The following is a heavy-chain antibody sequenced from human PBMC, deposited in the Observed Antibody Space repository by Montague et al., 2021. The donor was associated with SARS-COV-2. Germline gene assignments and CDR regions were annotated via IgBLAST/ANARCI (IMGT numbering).Heavy chain of an antibody. Sequence: SLRLSCAASGFTFSSYAMSWVRQAPGKGLEWVSAISGSGGSTYYADSVKGRFTISRDNSKNTLYLQMDSLRAEDTAVYYCANLWAIEEVTIFGVVTTHNWFDPWGQGTLVTVSS. CDR2: ISGSGGST. D-gene: IGHD3-3*01. CDR1: GFTFSSYA. J-gene: IGHJ5*01. CDR3: ANLWAIEEVTIFGVVTTHNWFDP. V-gene: IGHV3-23*01.